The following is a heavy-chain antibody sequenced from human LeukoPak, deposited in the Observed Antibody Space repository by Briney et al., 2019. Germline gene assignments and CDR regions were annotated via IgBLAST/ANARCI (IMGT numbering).Heavy chain of an antibody. CDR1: GCSFSSYG. J-gene: IGHJ4*02. CDR2: IRFDGSNY. D-gene: IGHD3-22*01. CDR3: ARDTSTAIYDYDSSGSFDY. V-gene: IGHV3-30*02. Sequence: HPGGSLRLSCAASGCSFSSYGMHWVRQAPGKGLEWVAFIRFDGSNYYYGDSVKGRFTISRDNSKNTLYLQMNSLRNEDTAVYYCARDTSTAIYDYDSSGSFDYWGQGTLVTVSS.